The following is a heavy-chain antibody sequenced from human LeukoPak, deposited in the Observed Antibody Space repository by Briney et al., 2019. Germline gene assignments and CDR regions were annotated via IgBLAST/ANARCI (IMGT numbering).Heavy chain of an antibody. CDR3: AAALGRYGDYSRGYYFDY. D-gene: IGHD4-17*01. J-gene: IGHJ4*02. CDR1: GASVSDYY. CDR2: VFDSGGA. Sequence: SETLSLTCTVSGASVSDYYWGWIRQPPGQGLEWIGYVFDSGGANYNPSLKSRVTISVDTSKNQFSVKLGSVTAADTAVYYCAAALGRYGDYSRGYYFDYWGQGTLVTVSS. V-gene: IGHV4-59*02.